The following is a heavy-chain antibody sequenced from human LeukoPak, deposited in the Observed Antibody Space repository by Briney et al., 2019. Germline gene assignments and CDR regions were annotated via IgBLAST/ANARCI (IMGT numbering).Heavy chain of an antibody. J-gene: IGHJ3*02. V-gene: IGHV3-23*01. CDR3: ARVNRGDAFDI. D-gene: IGHD3-16*02. Sequence: GGSLRLSCAASGFAFSIYAMSWVRQAPGQGLEWVASITGSGGSTYYADSVKGRFTISRDNSKNTLYLQMNSLRAEDTAVYYCARVNRGDAFDIWGQGTLVTVSS. CDR2: ITGSGGST. CDR1: GFAFSIYA.